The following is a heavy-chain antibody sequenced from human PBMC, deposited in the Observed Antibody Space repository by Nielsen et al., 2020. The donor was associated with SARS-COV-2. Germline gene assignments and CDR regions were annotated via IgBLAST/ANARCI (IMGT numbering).Heavy chain of an antibody. V-gene: IGHV3-9*01. CDR2: ISWNSGSI. Sequence: SLKISCAASGFTFDDYAMHWVRQAPGKGLEWVSGISWNSGSIGYADSVKGRFTISRDNAKNSLYLQMNSLRAEDTALYYCAKSLPYYDFWSGYGARFYYYGMDVWGQGTTVTVSS. D-gene: IGHD3-3*01. CDR1: GFTFDDYA. J-gene: IGHJ6*02. CDR3: AKSLPYYDFWSGYGARFYYYGMDV.